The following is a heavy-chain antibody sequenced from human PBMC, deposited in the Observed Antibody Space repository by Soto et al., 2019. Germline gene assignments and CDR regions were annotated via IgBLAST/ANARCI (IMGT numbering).Heavy chain of an antibody. CDR3: AGGLGTFDP. D-gene: IGHD3-10*01. CDR1: GGSFSGYY. J-gene: IGHJ5*02. V-gene: IGHV4-34*01. Sequence: PSETLSLTCAVYGGSFSGYYWTWIRQPPGKGLEWIGEINHTGRSSYNPSLKSRVTISVDTSKDQFSLKLTSVTAADAALYYCAGGLGTFDPWGQGTLVTVSS. CDR2: INHTGRS.